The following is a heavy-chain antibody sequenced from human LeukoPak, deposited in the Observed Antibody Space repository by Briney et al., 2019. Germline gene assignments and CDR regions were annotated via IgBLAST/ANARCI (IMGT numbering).Heavy chain of an antibody. Sequence: GGSLRLSCAASGFTFSTLGMTWVRQAPGKGLEWVSGISGSDRSTYYADSVKGRFTISRDNAKNTVCLQMNSLRAEDTAVYYCAKGRASCCDYWGLGAQVTVSS. D-gene: IGHD2-2*01. J-gene: IGHJ4*02. V-gene: IGHV3-23*01. CDR3: AKGRASCCDY. CDR2: ISGSDRST. CDR1: GFTFSTLG.